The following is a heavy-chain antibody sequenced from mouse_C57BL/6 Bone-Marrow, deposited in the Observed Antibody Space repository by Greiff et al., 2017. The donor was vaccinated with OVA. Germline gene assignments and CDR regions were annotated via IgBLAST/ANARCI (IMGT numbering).Heavy chain of an antibody. Sequence: EVKLVESGGGLVKPGGSLKLSCAASGFTFSSYAMSWVRQTPEKRLEWVATISDGGSYTYYPDNVKGRFTISRDNAKNNLYLQMSHLKSEDTAMYYCARVYYYGSYWYFEVWGTGTTVTVSS. CDR2: ISDGGSYT. V-gene: IGHV5-4*03. D-gene: IGHD1-1*01. CDR3: ARVYYYGSYWYFEV. J-gene: IGHJ1*03. CDR1: GFTFSSYA.